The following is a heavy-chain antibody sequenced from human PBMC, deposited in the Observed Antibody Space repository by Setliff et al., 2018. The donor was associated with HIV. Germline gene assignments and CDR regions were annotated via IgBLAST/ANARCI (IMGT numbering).Heavy chain of an antibody. J-gene: IGHJ4*02. V-gene: IGHV1-18*01. CDR3: ARDITYYNFWSGYYPGFDY. D-gene: IGHD3-3*01. CDR2: ISAYNGNT. CDR1: GYTFTSYG. Sequence: RASVKVSCKASGYTFTSYGISWVRQAPGQGLEWMGWISAYNGNTNYAQKLQGRVTMTTDTSTSTAYMELRSLRSDDTAVYYCARDITYYNFWSGYYPGFDYWGQGTLVTVSS.